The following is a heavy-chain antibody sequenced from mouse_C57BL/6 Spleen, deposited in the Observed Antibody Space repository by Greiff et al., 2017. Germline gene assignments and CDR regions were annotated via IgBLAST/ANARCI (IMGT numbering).Heavy chain of an antibody. CDR3: TRDPYGSSYGYFDV. D-gene: IGHD1-1*01. V-gene: IGHV5-9-1*02. J-gene: IGHJ1*03. CDR1: GFTFSSYA. CDR2: ISSGGDYI. Sequence: DVHLVESGEGLVKPGGSLKLSCAASGFTFSSYAMSWVRQTPEKRLEWVAYISSGGDYIYYADTVKGRFTISRDNARNTLYLQMSSLKSEDTAMYYCTRDPYGSSYGYFDVWGTGTTVTVSS.